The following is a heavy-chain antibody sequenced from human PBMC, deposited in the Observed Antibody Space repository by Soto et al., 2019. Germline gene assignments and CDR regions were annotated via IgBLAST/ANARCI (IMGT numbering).Heavy chain of an antibody. CDR3: ARPYSNRWSIYYGMDV. CDR2: ISSSSNII. J-gene: IGHJ6*02. Sequence: DVQLVESGGGLVQPGGSLRLSCVDSGLSISTYSMNWVRQPPGKGLEWISYISSSSNIIYYADSVKGRFTISRDNAKNSLYLKMNSLRDEDTAVYYCARPYSNRWSIYYGMDVWGQGTTVTVSS. D-gene: IGHD6-13*01. V-gene: IGHV3-48*02. CDR1: GLSISTYS.